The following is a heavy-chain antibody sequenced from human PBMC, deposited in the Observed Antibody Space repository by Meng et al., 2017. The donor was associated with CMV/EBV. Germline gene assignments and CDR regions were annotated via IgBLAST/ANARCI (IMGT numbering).Heavy chain of an antibody. V-gene: IGHV1-46*04. CDR3: AREYPATWYFDH. CDR1: RFISTPYH. Sequence: QLRLVQSGAEVKNPGVSMKISRYASRFISTPYHIHGVRQAPGQGLEWMGMINLVDGNTNVAHKLQGRLSMTRDTSTSTVYMDLSSLRSEDTAMYYCAREYPATWYFDHWGQGTLVTVSS. D-gene: IGHD2-15*01. CDR2: INLVDGNT. J-gene: IGHJ4*02.